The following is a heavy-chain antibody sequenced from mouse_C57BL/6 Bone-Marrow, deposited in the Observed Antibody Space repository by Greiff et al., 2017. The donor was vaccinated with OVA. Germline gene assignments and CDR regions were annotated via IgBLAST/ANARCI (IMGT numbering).Heavy chain of an antibody. Sequence: QVQLQQSGAELVRPGTSVKVSCKASGYAFTNYLIEWVKQRPGQGLEWIGVINPGSGGTNYNEKFKGKATLTADKSSSTAYMQLSSLTSEDSAVYFCARTLCGSLGYWGQGTTLTVSS. CDR3: ARTLCGSLGY. J-gene: IGHJ2*01. V-gene: IGHV1-54*01. D-gene: IGHD1-1*01. CDR1: GYAFTNYL. CDR2: INPGSGGT.